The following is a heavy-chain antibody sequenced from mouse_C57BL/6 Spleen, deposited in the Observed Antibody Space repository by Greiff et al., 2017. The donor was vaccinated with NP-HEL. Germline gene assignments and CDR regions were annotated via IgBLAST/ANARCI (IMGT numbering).Heavy chain of an antibody. CDR1: GYTFTDYY. J-gene: IGHJ2*01. V-gene: IGHV1-75*01. Sequence: QVQLQQSGPELVKPGASVKISCKASGYTFTDYYINWVKQRPGQGLEWIGWIFPGSGSTYYNEKFKGKATLTVDKSSSTAYMLLSSLTSEDSAVYFCEFLITTVVAYDYWGQGTTLTVSS. CDR2: IFPGSGST. D-gene: IGHD1-1*01. CDR3: EFLITTVVAYDY.